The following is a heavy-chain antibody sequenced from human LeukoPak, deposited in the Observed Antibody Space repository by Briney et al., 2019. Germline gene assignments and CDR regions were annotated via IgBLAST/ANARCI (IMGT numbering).Heavy chain of an antibody. V-gene: IGHV1-2*02. CDR3: ASGGYCSSTSCSIDP. CDR2: INPNSGGT. Sequence: ASVKVSCKASGYTFTGYYMHWVRQAPGQGLEWMGWINPNSGGTNYAQKFQGRVTMTRDTSMSTAYMELSRLRSDDTAVYYCASGGYCSSTSCSIDPWGQGTLVTVSS. CDR1: GYTFTGYY. D-gene: IGHD2-2*01. J-gene: IGHJ5*02.